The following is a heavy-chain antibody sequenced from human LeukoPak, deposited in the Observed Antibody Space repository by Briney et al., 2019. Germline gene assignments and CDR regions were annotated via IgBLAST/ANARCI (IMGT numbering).Heavy chain of an antibody. CDR3: ARGGSSWYSDENWFDP. Sequence: PGGSLRLSCAASGFTFDDYGMSWVRQAPGKGLEWVSGINWNGGSTGYADSVKGRFTISRDNAKNSLYLQMNSLRAEDTALYHCARGGSSWYSDENWFDPWGQGTLVTVSS. CDR1: GFTFDDYG. CDR2: INWNGGST. V-gene: IGHV3-20*01. D-gene: IGHD6-13*01. J-gene: IGHJ5*02.